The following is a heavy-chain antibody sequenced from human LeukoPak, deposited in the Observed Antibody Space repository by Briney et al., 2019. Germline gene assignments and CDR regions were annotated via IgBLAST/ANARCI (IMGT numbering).Heavy chain of an antibody. CDR1: GFTLSSNW. D-gene: IGHD2-8*01. V-gene: IGHV3-7*01. Sequence: PGGSLRPSCAAPGFTLSSNWRNWVRQAPGKGLEGVAIIKQDGSEKYYVDSVKGRFTISRDNAKNSLYLQMNSLRAEDTAVYYCARGNGFIIDYWGQGTLVTVSS. CDR2: IKQDGSEK. J-gene: IGHJ4*02. CDR3: ARGNGFIIDY.